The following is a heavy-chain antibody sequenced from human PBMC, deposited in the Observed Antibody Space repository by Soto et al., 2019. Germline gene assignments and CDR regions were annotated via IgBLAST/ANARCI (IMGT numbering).Heavy chain of an antibody. CDR3: TADTAMTNYGMDV. J-gene: IGHJ6*02. Sequence: TSETLSLTCTVSGASISRYYWSWIRQSPGKGLEWIGYLYNTGSTIYNPSLKSRVTISVDTSKNQFSLKMNSVTAADTAVYYCTADTAMTNYGMDVWAQGTTVTVSS. CDR1: GASISRYY. D-gene: IGHD5-18*01. V-gene: IGHV4-59*01. CDR2: LYNTGST.